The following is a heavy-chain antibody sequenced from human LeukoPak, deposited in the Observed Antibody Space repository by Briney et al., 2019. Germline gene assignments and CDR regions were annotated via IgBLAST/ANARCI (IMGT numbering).Heavy chain of an antibody. CDR2: INSDGSST. J-gene: IGHJ5*02. V-gene: IGHV3-74*01. D-gene: IGHD2-15*01. Sequence: GGSLRLSCAASGFTFSRYWMHWVRQGPGKGLGWVSRINSDGSSTSYADSVKGRFTISRDNAKNTLYLQMNSLRAEDTAVYYCAREYSTGFDPWGQGTLVTVSS. CDR3: AREYSTGFDP. CDR1: GFTFSRYW.